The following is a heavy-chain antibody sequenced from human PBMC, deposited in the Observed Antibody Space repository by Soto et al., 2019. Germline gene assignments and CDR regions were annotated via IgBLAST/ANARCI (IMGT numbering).Heavy chain of an antibody. D-gene: IGHD6-13*01. Sequence: PSETLSLTCTVSGGSISSGDYYWSWIRQPPGKGLEWIGYIYYSGSTYYNPSLKSQFSISVDRSKNQFSLKLSSVTAADTAVYYCARGQGAAAGHSNFDYWGQGALVTVSS. V-gene: IGHV4-30-4*01. J-gene: IGHJ4*02. CDR3: ARGQGAAAGHSNFDY. CDR2: IYYSGST. CDR1: GGSISSGDYY.